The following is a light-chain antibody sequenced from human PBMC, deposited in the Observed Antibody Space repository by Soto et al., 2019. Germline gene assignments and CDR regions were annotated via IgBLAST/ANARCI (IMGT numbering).Light chain of an antibody. CDR3: QQYNKWPLT. CDR1: QSISSY. J-gene: IGKJ4*01. CDR2: DAS. V-gene: IGKV3-11*01. Sequence: EIVLTQSPATLSLSPGERATLSCRASQSISSYLAWYQQKPGQAPRLLIYDASNRATGIPVRFSGSGSGTQFTLTISSLQSEDFAVYYCQQYNKWPLTFGGGTKVDIK.